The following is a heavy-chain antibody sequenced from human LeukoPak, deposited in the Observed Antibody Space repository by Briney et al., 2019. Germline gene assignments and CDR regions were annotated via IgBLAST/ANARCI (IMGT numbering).Heavy chain of an antibody. Sequence: GGSLRLSCAASGFTFSYSGMHWVRQAPGKGLEGVASIFYDGSHKYYADSVKGRFTISRDNSKNTVFLQMNSLRAEDTAVYHCARVGGNYPYWYFDLWGRGTLVTVSS. V-gene: IGHV3-33*01. CDR3: ARVGGNYPYWYFDL. J-gene: IGHJ2*01. D-gene: IGHD4-23*01. CDR2: IFYDGSHK. CDR1: GFTFSYSG.